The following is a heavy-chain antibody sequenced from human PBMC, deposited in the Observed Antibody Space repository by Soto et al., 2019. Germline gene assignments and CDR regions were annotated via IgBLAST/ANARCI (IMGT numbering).Heavy chain of an antibody. J-gene: IGHJ4*02. Sequence: QVQLVESGGGLVKPGGSLRLSCAASGFTFSDYYMSWIRQAPGKGLEWVSYISSSSSYTNYAYSVKGRFTIARDNATNSLYLQMNSLRAEDTAVYYCASVSGSNRYFDYWGQGTLVTVSS. CDR3: ASVSGSNRYFDY. CDR2: ISSSSSYT. CDR1: GFTFSDYY. D-gene: IGHD1-26*01. V-gene: IGHV3-11*05.